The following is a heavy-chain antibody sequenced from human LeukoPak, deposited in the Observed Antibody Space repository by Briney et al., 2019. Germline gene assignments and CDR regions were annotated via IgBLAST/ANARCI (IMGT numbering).Heavy chain of an antibody. CDR1: GYSFTSYW. CDR2: IYPGDSDT. CDR3: ARHQIRVSYYYYMDV. V-gene: IGHV5-51*01. Sequence: GESLKISCKGSGYSFTSYWIGWVRQMPGKGLEWMGIIYPGDSDTRYSPSFQGQVTISADKSISTAYLQWSSLKASDTAMYYCARHQIRVSYYYYMDVWGKGTTVTVSS. J-gene: IGHJ6*03.